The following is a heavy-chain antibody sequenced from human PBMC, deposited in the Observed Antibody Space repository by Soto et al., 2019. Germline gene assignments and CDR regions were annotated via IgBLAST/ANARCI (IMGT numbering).Heavy chain of an antibody. V-gene: IGHV4-39*01. CDR2: IYYSGST. CDR1: GGSISSSSYY. Sequence: QLQLQESGPGLVKPSETLSLTCTVSGGSISSSSYYWGWIRQPPGKGLEWIGSIYYSGSTYYNPSLKSRVALAVDTSKNQFYLKLSSVTAADTAVYYCARHDWAKPFDYWGQGTLVTVSS. J-gene: IGHJ4*02. D-gene: IGHD3-9*01. CDR3: ARHDWAKPFDY.